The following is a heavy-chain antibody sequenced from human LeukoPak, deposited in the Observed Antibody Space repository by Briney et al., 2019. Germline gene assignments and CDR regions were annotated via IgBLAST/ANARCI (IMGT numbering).Heavy chain of an antibody. Sequence: GGSLRLSCAASGFTFSSYWMSWVRQAPGKGLEWVANIKQDGSEKYYVHSVKGRFTISRDNAKSSLYLQMNSLRAEDTAVYYCARFAAVAGSHFDYWGQGTLVTVSS. D-gene: IGHD6-19*01. CDR1: GFTFSSYW. CDR2: IKQDGSEK. J-gene: IGHJ4*02. V-gene: IGHV3-7*01. CDR3: ARFAAVAGSHFDY.